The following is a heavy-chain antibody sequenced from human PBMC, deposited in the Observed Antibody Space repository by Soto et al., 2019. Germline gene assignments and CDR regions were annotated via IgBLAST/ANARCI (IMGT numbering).Heavy chain of an antibody. CDR1: GFTFSSYG. Sequence: GSLRLSCAASGFTFSSYGMFWVRQAPGRGLEWVAFISYDGSSYYYLDSVKGRFTISRDNSKSTLYLQMNSLRAEDTAVYYCAKGSYSGRYSDFDYWGQGTLVTVSS. V-gene: IGHV3-30*18. CDR2: ISYDGSSY. CDR3: AKGSYSGRYSDFDY. D-gene: IGHD1-26*01. J-gene: IGHJ4*02.